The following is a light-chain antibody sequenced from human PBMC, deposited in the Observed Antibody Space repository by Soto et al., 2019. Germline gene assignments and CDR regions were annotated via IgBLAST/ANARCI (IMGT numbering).Light chain of an antibody. J-gene: IGLJ1*01. V-gene: IGLV1-40*01. CDR1: SSNIGAGYD. CDR3: QSYDSSLCDYV. Sequence: QPVLTQPPSVSGAPGQRVTISCTGSSSNIGAGYDVHWYQQLPGTAPKLLIYANSNRPSGVPDRFSGSKSGTSASLAITGLQAEDEADYYCQSYDSSLCDYVFGTGTKLTVL. CDR2: ANS.